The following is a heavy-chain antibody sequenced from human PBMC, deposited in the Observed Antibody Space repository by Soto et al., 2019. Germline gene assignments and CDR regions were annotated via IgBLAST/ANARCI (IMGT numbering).Heavy chain of an antibody. CDR2: VWSDGSKE. D-gene: IGHD1-26*01. CDR3: ARRSSGTHVVDY. Sequence: GGSLRLSCAASGFTFSTYGVHWVRQAPGKGLEWVAVVWSDGSKELYADSVKDRFTIFRDNSQNTVYLQMNSLRAEDTAVYYCARRSSGTHVVDYWGQGTMVTVSS. J-gene: IGHJ4*02. V-gene: IGHV3-33*01. CDR1: GFTFSTYG.